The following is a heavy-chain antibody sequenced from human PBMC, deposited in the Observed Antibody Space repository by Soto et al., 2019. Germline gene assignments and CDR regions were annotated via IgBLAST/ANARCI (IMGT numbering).Heavy chain of an antibody. D-gene: IGHD3-3*01. J-gene: IGHJ4*02. CDR2: TYYRSKWYN. Sequence: SQTLSLTCAISGDSVSSNSAAWNWIRQSPSRGLEWLGRTYYRSKWYNDYAVSVKSRITINPDTSKNQFSLQLNSVTPEDTAVYYCGRGITIFGVVIISEAERHYYFDYWGQGTLVTVSS. V-gene: IGHV6-1*01. CDR3: GRGITIFGVVIISEAERHYYFDY. CDR1: GDSVSSNSAA.